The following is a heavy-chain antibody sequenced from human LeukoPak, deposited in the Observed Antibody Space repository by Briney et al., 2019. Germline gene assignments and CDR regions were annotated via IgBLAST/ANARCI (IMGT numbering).Heavy chain of an antibody. CDR2: ITGGGGGT. CDR3: AKRLLVGTTVRPYFDY. D-gene: IGHD1-26*01. J-gene: IGHJ4*02. Sequence: GGSLRLSCAASGFTFSTNAISWVRQAPGKGLEWVSTITGGGGGTYYADSVKGRFTISRDNSKHTLYLEMNSLRAEDTAVYYCAKRLLVGTTVRPYFDYWGQGTLVTVSS. V-gene: IGHV3-23*01. CDR1: GFTFSTNA.